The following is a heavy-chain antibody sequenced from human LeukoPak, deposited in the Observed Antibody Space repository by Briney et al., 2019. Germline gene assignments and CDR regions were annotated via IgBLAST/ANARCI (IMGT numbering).Heavy chain of an antibody. D-gene: IGHD3-10*01. CDR3: ARSRGVPRWFGP. J-gene: IGHJ5*02. CDR2: IHHSGST. V-gene: IGHV4-4*02. CDR1: GVSISSNW. Sequence: SETLSLTCAVSGVSISSNWWSWVRQPPGKGLEWIGEIHHSGSTNYNPSLKSRVTISMDNSKNQLSLILTSVTAADTAVYYCARSRGVPRWFGPWGQGILVTVSS.